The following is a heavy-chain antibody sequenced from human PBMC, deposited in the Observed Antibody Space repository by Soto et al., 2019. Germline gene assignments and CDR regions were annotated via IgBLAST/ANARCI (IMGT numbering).Heavy chain of an antibody. CDR2: INAGNGNT. J-gene: IGHJ6*02. V-gene: IGHV1-3*01. CDR3: AGAFIAAAGTRGPTSMDV. D-gene: IGHD6-13*01. Sequence: GASVKVSCKASGYTFTSYAMHWVRQAPGQRLEWMGWINAGNGNTKYSQKFQGRVTIARDTSASTAYMELSSLRSEDTAVYYCAGAFIAAAGTRGPTSMDVWGQGTTVTVS. CDR1: GYTFTSYA.